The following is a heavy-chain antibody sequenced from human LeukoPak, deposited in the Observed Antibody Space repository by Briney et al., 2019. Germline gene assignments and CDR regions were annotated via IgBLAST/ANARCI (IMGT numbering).Heavy chain of an antibody. CDR2: TYYRSKWYN. Sequence: SQTLSLTCVISGDSVSSNSAAWNWIRQSPSRGLEWLGRTYYRSKWYNDYAVSVKSRITISSDTSKNQFSLQLNSVTPEDTAVYYCATSTAAGTNAFDIWGQGTMVTVSS. D-gene: IGHD6-13*01. J-gene: IGHJ3*02. CDR3: ATSTAAGTNAFDI. CDR1: GDSVSSNSAA. V-gene: IGHV6-1*01.